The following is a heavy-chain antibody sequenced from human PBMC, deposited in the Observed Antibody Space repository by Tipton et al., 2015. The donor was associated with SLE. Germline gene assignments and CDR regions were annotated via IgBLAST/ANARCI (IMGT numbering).Heavy chain of an antibody. D-gene: IGHD2-8*02. V-gene: IGHV4-39*07. Sequence: TLSLTCTVSGGSISSDYWNWIRQPPGKGLEWIASISYSGATYYNPSLKSRVIISLDTSRNHFSLKLTSVTAADTAVYFCARDRDIVLEPVPIPPAFDIWGQGTTVTVSS. CDR3: ARDRDIVLEPVPIPPAFDI. CDR2: ISYSGAT. CDR1: GGSISSDY. J-gene: IGHJ3*02.